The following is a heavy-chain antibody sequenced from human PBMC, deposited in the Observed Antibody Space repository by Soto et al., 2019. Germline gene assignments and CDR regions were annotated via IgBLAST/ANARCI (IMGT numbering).Heavy chain of an antibody. CDR2: ISGSGGGT. CDR3: AKGCDFGGSCDSRRDFDY. V-gene: IGHV3-23*01. D-gene: IGHD2-15*01. Sequence: GVSLRLSCAASGFTFSDYAMSWVRQAPGKGLEWVSAISGSGGGTYYADSVKGRFAISRDNSKNTFYLQMNSLRAEDTALYYCAKGCDFGGSCDSRRDFDYWGQGTLVTVSS. J-gene: IGHJ4*02. CDR1: GFTFSDYA.